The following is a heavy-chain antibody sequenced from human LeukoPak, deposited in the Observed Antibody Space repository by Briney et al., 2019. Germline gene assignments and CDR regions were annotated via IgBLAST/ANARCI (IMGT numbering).Heavy chain of an antibody. CDR2: ISTNGGST. D-gene: IGHD2-21*01. Sequence: GGSLRLSRSASGFPFSNYAIHWVRQAPGKGLQYFSAISTNGGSTYYADSVKGRFTISRDNSKNTLYLQMSSLRAEDTAVYYCVRGDRWFDPWGQGTLVTVSS. J-gene: IGHJ5*02. CDR3: VRGDRWFDP. V-gene: IGHV3-64D*06. CDR1: GFPFSNYA.